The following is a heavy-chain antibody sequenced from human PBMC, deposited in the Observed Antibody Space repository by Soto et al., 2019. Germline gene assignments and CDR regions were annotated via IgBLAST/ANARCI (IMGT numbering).Heavy chain of an antibody. CDR3: ARDQGAGGRYDY. CDR2: IYHSGST. J-gene: IGHJ4*02. D-gene: IGHD1-26*01. Sequence: QVQLQESGPGLVKPSGTLSLTCAVSGGSISSSNWWSWVRQPPGKGLEWIGEIYHSGSTNYNPSLKRRVSISVDKAKNQFPLKLSSVTAADTAGYHCARDQGAGGRYDYWGQGTLVTVSS. V-gene: IGHV4-4*02. CDR1: GGSISSSNW.